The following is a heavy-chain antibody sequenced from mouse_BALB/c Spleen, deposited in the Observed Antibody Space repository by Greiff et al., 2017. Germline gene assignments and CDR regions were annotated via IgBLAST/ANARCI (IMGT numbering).Heavy chain of an antibody. CDR1: GYTFTDYA. CDR3: ARGGNYYAMDY. D-gene: IGHD1-1*02. J-gene: IGHJ4*01. V-gene: IGHV1S137*01. CDR2: ISTYYGDA. Sequence: VQRVESGAELVRPGVSVKISCKGSGYTFTDYAMHWVKQSHAKSLEWIGVISTYYGDASYNQKFKGKATMTVDKSSSTADMELARLTSEDSAIYYCARGGNYYAMDYWGQGTSVTVSS.